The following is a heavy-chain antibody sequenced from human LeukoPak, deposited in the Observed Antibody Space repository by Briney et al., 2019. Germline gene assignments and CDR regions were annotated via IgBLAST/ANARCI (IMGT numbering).Heavy chain of an antibody. CDR1: GYTFTGYY. CDR2: INPNSGGT. J-gene: IGHJ5*02. Sequence: ASVKVSCKASGYTFTGYYMHWVRQAPGQGLEWMGWINPNSGGTNYAQKFQGRVTMTRDTSISPAYMELGRLRSDDTAVYYCARDQETGDRFYNWFDPWSQGTLVTVSS. CDR3: ARDQETGDRFYNWFDP. V-gene: IGHV1-2*02. D-gene: IGHD3-10*01.